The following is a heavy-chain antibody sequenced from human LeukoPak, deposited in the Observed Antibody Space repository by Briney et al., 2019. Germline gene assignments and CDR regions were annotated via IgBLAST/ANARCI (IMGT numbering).Heavy chain of an antibody. V-gene: IGHV3-23*01. CDR3: AKIFGFGVSAPQAFDF. CDR2: ISASGAGT. J-gene: IGHJ3*01. Sequence: PGGSLRLSCVTSGFTFSDYAMNWVRQAPGKGPEWVSGISASGAGTYYADSVKGRFTISRDNFQNTLYLQMNSLGAEDTAVYYCAKIFGFGVSAPQAFDFLGQGTMVTVSS. D-gene: IGHD3-10*01. CDR1: GFTFSDYA.